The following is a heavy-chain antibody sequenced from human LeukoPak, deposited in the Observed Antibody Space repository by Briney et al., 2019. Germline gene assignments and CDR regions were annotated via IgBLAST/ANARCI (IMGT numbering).Heavy chain of an antibody. CDR2: MKEDGSDE. Sequence: GGSLRLSCAAHEFSFSSSTMSWVRQAAGKGLEWVAKMKEDGSDEEYVDAVKGRFTISRDNAKNSLYLQMNSLRPEDTAVYFCVVGGAGGGYFPNWGGGSLVIVSS. J-gene: IGHJ1*01. CDR1: EFSFSSST. CDR3: VVGGAGGGYFPN. V-gene: IGHV3-7*01. D-gene: IGHD3-16*01.